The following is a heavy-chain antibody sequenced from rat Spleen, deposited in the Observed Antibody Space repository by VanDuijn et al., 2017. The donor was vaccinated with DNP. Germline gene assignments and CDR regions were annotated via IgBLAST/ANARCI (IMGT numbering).Heavy chain of an antibody. CDR2: ISYEGSTT. J-gene: IGHJ3*01. V-gene: IGHV5-7*01. CDR1: GFTFSDYN. CDR3: TTDLAY. Sequence: VQLVETGGGLVQPGRSLKLSCAASGFTFSDYNMAWVRQAPKEGLEWVATISYEGSTTHYRDSVKGRFTVSRDNAKSTLYLQMDSLRSEDTATYYCTTDLAYWGQGTLVTVSS.